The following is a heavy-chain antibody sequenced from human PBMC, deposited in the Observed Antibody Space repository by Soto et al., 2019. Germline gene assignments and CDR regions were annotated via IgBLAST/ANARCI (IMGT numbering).Heavy chain of an antibody. Sequence: PGESLKISCKGSGYTFTSYWIGWVRQMPGKGLEWMGIIFPGDSDTKYSPSFEGQVAISADKSISTAYLQWSSLKASDTAMYYCARLYYYDTSGYYSGPDYWGQGTLVTVSS. V-gene: IGHV5-51*01. J-gene: IGHJ4*02. CDR1: GYTFTSYW. D-gene: IGHD3-22*01. CDR3: ARLYYYDTSGYYSGPDY. CDR2: IFPGDSDT.